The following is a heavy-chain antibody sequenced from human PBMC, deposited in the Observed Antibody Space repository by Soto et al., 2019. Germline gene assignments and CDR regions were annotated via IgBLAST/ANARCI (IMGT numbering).Heavy chain of an antibody. CDR3: AKDLWSWSLLIDH. J-gene: IGHJ4*02. V-gene: IGHV3-33*06. CDR2: LWANGFTT. D-gene: IGHD2-8*02. Sequence: PXGSLRLSCTASGFSLSRYGVHWIRQAPGKGLEWVAGLWANGFTTSYRDSVKGRFTISRDTPENRVYLEMNSLGAEDTAVYYCAKDLWSWSLLIDHWGQGTLVTVSS. CDR1: GFSLSRYG.